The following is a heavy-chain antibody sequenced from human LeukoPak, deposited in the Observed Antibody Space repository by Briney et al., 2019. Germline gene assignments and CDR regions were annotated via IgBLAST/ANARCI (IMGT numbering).Heavy chain of an antibody. CDR1: GYTFTGYY. J-gene: IGHJ4*02. V-gene: IGHV1-2*06. Sequence: ASVKVSCKASGYTFTGYYIHWVRQAPGLGLEWMGRINPNSGGTNYAQKFQGRVTMTRDTSITTAYMELSGLRSDDTAVYYCVRNFFDYWGQGTLVTVSS. CDR3: VRNFFDY. CDR2: INPNSGGT.